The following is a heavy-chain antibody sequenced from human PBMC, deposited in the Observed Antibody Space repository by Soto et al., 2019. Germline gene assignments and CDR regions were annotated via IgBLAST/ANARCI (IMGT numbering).Heavy chain of an antibody. J-gene: IGHJ4*02. CDR1: GFSLSNYW. CDR3: VRIRRGDGYTCGY. D-gene: IGHD5-12*01. CDR2: INIDGSTT. V-gene: IGHV3-74*01. Sequence: EVQLVESGGVSVQPGGSLRLSCAASGFSLSNYWMHWVRQAPGKGLVWVSRINIDGSTTTYADSVKGRFTISRDNAKNTLYLQMNSLRDEDTAVYYCVRIRRGDGYTCGYWGQGTLVTVSS.